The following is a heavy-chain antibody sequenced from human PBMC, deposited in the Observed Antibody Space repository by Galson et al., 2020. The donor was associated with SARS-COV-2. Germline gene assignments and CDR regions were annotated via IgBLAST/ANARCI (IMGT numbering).Heavy chain of an antibody. CDR1: GFTFSSYA. Sequence: QAGGSLRLPCAASGFTFSSYAMSWVRQAPGKGQEWVSAISGSGGSTYYADSVKGRFTISRDNSKNKLYLQMNSLRAEDTAVYYCAGVVSDAFDPWGQGPLVSVSS. D-gene: IGHD3-3*01. V-gene: IGHV3-23*01. J-gene: IGHJ5*02. CDR3: AGVVSDAFDP. CDR2: ISGSGGST.